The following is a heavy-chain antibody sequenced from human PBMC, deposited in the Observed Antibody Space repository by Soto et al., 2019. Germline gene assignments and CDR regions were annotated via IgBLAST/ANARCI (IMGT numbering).Heavy chain of an antibody. CDR2: ISGSGGST. V-gene: IGHV3-23*01. CDR1: GFTFSSYA. D-gene: IGHD3-3*01. Sequence: GGSLRLSCAASGFTFSSYAMSWVRQAPGKGLEWVSAISGSGGSTYYADSVKGRFTISRDNSKNTLYLQMNSLRAEDTAVYYCAKNGMSGVVIGYYYGMDVWGQGTTVTVSS. CDR3: AKNGMSGVVIGYYYGMDV. J-gene: IGHJ6*02.